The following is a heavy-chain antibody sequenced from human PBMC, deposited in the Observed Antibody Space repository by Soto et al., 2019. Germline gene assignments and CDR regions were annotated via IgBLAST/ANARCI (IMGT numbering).Heavy chain of an antibody. CDR1: GESISSSSHY. CDR2: IYYSGRT. V-gene: IGHV4-39*01. D-gene: IGHD2-21*02. CDR3: ARQRTTVVTQAYFDH. Sequence: PSETLSLTCIVSGESISSSSHYWGWIRQPPGKGLEWIGSIYYSGRTYYNPSFKSRVTISIDTSKNQFSLKLSSVTATDTAVYYCARQRTTVVTQAYFDHWGQGALVTVS. J-gene: IGHJ4*02.